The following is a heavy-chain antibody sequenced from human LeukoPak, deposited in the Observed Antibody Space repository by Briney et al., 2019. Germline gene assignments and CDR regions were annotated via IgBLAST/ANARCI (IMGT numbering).Heavy chain of an antibody. V-gene: IGHV3-48*01. D-gene: IGHD3-22*01. Sequence: RPGGSLRLSCAASGFTFSSYSMNWVRQAPGKGLEWVSYISSSSSTIYYADSVKGRFTISRDNAKNSLYLQMNSLRAEDTAVYYCARIMSDNYYDSSGYTDYWGQGTLVTVSS. CDR1: GFTFSSYS. CDR3: ARIMSDNYYDSSGYTDY. CDR2: ISSSSSTI. J-gene: IGHJ4*02.